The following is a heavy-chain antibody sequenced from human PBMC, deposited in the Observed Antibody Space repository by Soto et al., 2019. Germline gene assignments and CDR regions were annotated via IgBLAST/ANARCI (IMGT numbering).Heavy chain of an antibody. CDR2: ISGSGGST. CDR3: AKDGRGGSYFKYYFDY. J-gene: IGHJ4*02. Sequence: GGSLRLSCAASGFTFSSYAMSWVRQAPGKGLEWVSAISGSGGSTYYADSVKGRFTISRDNSKNKLYLQMNSLRAEDTALYYCAKDGRGGSYFKYYFDYWGQGTLVTVSS. CDR1: GFTFSSYA. D-gene: IGHD1-26*01. V-gene: IGHV3-23*01.